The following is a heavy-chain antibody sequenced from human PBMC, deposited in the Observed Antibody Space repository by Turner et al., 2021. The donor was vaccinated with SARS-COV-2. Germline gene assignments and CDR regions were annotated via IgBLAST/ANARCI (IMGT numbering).Heavy chain of an antibody. D-gene: IGHD3-3*01. Sequence: QVQLVESGGGVVQPGRSLRLSCAASGFTFSSYGMHWVRQAPGKGLEWVAVIWYDGSNKYYADSVKGRFTISRDNSKNTLYLQMNSLRAEDTAVYYYARDFAIGREDWFDPWGQGTLVTVSS. J-gene: IGHJ5*02. CDR2: IWYDGSNK. V-gene: IGHV3-33*01. CDR3: ARDFAIGREDWFDP. CDR1: GFTFSSYG.